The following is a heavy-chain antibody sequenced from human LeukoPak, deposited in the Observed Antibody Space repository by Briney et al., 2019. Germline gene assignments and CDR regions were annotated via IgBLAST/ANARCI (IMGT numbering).Heavy chain of an antibody. CDR1: GGSISSSSYY. CDR3: ARNQGGSGLTAVDF. V-gene: IGHV4-61*05. J-gene: IGHJ4*02. Sequence: SETLSLTCTVSGGSISSSSYYWGWIRQPPGKGLEWIGYISYSGNTKYNPSLKSRVTISGDTSKNQFSLKLSSVTAADTAVYYCARNQGGSGLTAVDFWGQGTLVTVSS. CDR2: ISYSGNT. D-gene: IGHD6-19*01.